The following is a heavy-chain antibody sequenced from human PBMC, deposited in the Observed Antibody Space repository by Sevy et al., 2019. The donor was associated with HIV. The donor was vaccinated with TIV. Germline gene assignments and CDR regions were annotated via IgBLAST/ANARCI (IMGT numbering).Heavy chain of an antibody. D-gene: IGHD6-13*01. V-gene: IGHV3-66*04. J-gene: IGHJ6*02. CDR2: SYSDDSR. Sequence: GGSLRLSCAASGFTVTNNYISWVRQAPGKGLDWVALSYSDDSRYFADSVRGRFTISRDSLKNTLYLQMNSLRAEDTAVYYCARLHPDIAAARAMDVWGQGTTVTVSS. CDR1: GFTVTNNY. CDR3: ARLHPDIAAARAMDV.